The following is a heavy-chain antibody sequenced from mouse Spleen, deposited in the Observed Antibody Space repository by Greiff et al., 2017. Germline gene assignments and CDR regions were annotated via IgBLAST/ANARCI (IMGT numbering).Heavy chain of an antibody. D-gene: IGHD2-3*01. J-gene: IGHJ3*01. CDR1: GYTFTNYW. V-gene: IGHV1-63*01. CDR2: IYPGGGYT. CDR3: ARDDGYSWFAY. Sequence: QVQLKDSGAELVRPGTSVKMSCKASGYTFTNYWIGWAKQRPGHGLEWIGDIYPGGGYTNYNEKFKGKATLTADKSSSTAYMQFSSLTSEDSAIYYCARDDGYSWFAYWGQGTLVTVSA.